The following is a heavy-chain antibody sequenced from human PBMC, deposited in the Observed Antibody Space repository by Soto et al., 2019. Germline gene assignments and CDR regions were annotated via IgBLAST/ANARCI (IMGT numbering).Heavy chain of an antibody. Sequence: GASVKVSCKASGYTFTSYYMHWVRQAPGQGLEWMGIINPSGGSTSYAQKFQGRVTMTRDTSTSTVYMELSSLRSEDTAVYYCARDRVPYQLRHLRSNWFDPWGQGTLVTVSS. D-gene: IGHD2-2*01. J-gene: IGHJ5*02. CDR1: GYTFTSYY. CDR2: INPSGGST. V-gene: IGHV1-46*03. CDR3: ARDRVPYQLRHLRSNWFDP.